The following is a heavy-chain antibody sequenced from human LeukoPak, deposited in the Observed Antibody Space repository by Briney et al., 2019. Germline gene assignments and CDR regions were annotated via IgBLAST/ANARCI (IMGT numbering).Heavy chain of an antibody. D-gene: IGHD5-24*01. J-gene: IGHJ4*02. V-gene: IGHV4-59*01. Sequence: SETLSLTCTVSGGSISSYYWNWIRQPPGKGLEWIGYIYNSGSTNYNPSLKSRVTTSADTSKNQFSLKLSSVTAADTAVYYCARSGYNYLRYFDYWGQGTLVTVSS. CDR3: ARSGYNYLRYFDY. CDR2: IYNSGST. CDR1: GGSISSYY.